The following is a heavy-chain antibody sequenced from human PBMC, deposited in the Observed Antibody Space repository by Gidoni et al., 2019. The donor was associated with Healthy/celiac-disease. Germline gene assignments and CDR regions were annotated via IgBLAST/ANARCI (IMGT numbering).Heavy chain of an antibody. CDR1: GSTFDDYT. V-gene: IGHV3-43*01. Sequence: EVQLVEPGGVVVQPGGSLRLSCEASGSTFDDYTMNWVRQAPGKGLEWVSLISWDGGSTYYADSVKGRFTISRDNSKNSLYLQMNSLRTEDTALYYCAKGSIVATNYYFDYWGQGTLVTVSS. CDR2: ISWDGGST. CDR3: AKGSIVATNYYFDY. D-gene: IGHD5-12*01. J-gene: IGHJ4*02.